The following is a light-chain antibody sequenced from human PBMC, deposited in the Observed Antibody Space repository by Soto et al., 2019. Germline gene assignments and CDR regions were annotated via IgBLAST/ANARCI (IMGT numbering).Light chain of an antibody. CDR3: QSYDSALGGWI. CDR2: ENT. J-gene: IGLJ2*01. Sequence: QSVLTQPPSVSGAPGQRVTISCTGSSSNIGAPNDIHGYQQLPGTAPKLLILENTNRPSGVPDRFSGSKSGTAASLAITGLQADDEADYYCQSYDSALGGWIFGGGTKLTVL. CDR1: SSNIGAPND. V-gene: IGLV1-40*01.